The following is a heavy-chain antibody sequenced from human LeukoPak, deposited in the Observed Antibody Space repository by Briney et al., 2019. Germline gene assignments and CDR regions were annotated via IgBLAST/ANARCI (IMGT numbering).Heavy chain of an antibody. Sequence: GGSLRLSCAASGFTFSNYAMNWVRQAPGKGLEWVSAISGSDGSTYYADSVKGRFTISRDNSKNTLYLQMNSLRAEDTAVYYCALFTGGSGSYYKSDNWFDPWGQGTLVTVSS. D-gene: IGHD3-10*01. CDR3: ALFTGGSGSYYKSDNWFDP. J-gene: IGHJ5*02. CDR2: ISGSDGST. CDR1: GFTFSNYA. V-gene: IGHV3-23*01.